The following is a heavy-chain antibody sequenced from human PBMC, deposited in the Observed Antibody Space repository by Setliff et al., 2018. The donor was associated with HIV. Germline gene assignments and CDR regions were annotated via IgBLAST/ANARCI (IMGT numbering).Heavy chain of an antibody. Sequence: GASVKVSCKASGDAFTDYYIHWVRQAPGQGLEWMGWMNPKSGVSGSALKFHDRVTMTRDTSTLTLYMELSSLTSDDTAVYYCAREFGAGIRQIVAGEFYYMDVWGKGTTVTVS. CDR2: MNPKSGVS. V-gene: IGHV1-2*02. CDR3: AREFGAGIRQIVAGEFYYMDV. J-gene: IGHJ6*03. D-gene: IGHD5-12*01. CDR1: GDAFTDYY.